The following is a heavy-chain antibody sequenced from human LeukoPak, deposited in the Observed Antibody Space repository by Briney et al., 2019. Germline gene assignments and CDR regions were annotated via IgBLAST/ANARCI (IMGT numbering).Heavy chain of an antibody. CDR2: IRSKANSYAT. Sequence: GGSLRLSCAASEFTFSSYEMNWVRQASGKGLEWVGRIRSKANSYATAYAASVKGRFTISRDDSKNTAYLQMNSLKTEDTAVYYCTTHLDGSPRYWGQGTLVTVSS. D-gene: IGHD5-24*01. J-gene: IGHJ4*02. V-gene: IGHV3-73*01. CDR1: EFTFSSYE. CDR3: TTHLDGSPRY.